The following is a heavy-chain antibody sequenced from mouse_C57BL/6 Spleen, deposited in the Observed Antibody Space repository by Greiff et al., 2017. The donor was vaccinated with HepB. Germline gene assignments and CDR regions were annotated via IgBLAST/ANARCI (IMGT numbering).Heavy chain of an antibody. J-gene: IGHJ2*01. CDR1: GYTFTSYW. D-gene: IGHD1-2*01. V-gene: IGHV1-50*01. Sequence: QVQLQQPGAELVKPGASVKLSCKASGYTFTSYWMQWVKQRPGQGLEWIGEIDPSDSYTNYNQKFKGKATLTVDTSSSTAYMQLSSLTSEDSAVYYCARANGSYWGQGTTLTVSS. CDR2: IDPSDSYT. CDR3: ARANGSY.